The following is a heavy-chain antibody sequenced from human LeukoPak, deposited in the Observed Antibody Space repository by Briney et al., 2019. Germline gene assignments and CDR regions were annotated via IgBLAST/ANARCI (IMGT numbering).Heavy chain of an antibody. V-gene: IGHV1-46*01. J-gene: IGHJ4*02. D-gene: IGHD3-3*01. CDR2: INPSAGST. CDR1: GYTFTSHY. CDR3: AAPGASGFVGNFWSGPLDY. Sequence: ASVKVSCRASGYTFTSHYVHWVRQAPGQGLEWMGIINPSAGSTSYPQKFQGRVTMTRDTSTSTVYMELSSLRSDDTAVYYCAAPGASGFVGNFWSGPLDYWGQGTLVTVSS.